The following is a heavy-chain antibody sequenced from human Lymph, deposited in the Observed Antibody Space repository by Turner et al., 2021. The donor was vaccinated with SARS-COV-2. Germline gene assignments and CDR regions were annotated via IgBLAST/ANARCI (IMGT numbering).Heavy chain of an antibody. Sequence: VQLVGSGGGVVQPGRSLRLSCSASGFTFSSYGTHWVRQAPGKGWEWVAFIWYNESNKYYADSVKGRFTISRDNSKNTLYLKMSSLRVEDTAVYYCARGSAGGDVWGQGTTVTVSS. CDR1: GFTFSSYG. D-gene: IGHD6-13*01. CDR2: IWYNESNK. V-gene: IGHV3-33*01. J-gene: IGHJ6*02. CDR3: ARGSAGGDV.